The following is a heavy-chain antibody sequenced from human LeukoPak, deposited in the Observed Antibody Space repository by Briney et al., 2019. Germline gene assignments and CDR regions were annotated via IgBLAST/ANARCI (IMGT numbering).Heavy chain of an antibody. Sequence: PGGSLRLSCAASGFTFSSYWMSWVRQAPGKGLEWVANIKQDGSEKYYVDSVKGRFTISRDNAKNSLYLQMNSLRAEDTAVYYCARASYDFWSGYLNHYYYYMDVWGKGTTVTVSS. D-gene: IGHD3-3*01. CDR2: IKQDGSEK. CDR1: GFTFSSYW. V-gene: IGHV3-7*01. CDR3: ARASYDFWSGYLNHYYYYMDV. J-gene: IGHJ6*03.